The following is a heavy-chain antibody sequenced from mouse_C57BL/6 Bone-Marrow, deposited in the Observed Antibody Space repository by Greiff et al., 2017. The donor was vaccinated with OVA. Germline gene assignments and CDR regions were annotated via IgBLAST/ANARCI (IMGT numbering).Heavy chain of an antibody. CDR3: ARNSPLIYYYGSFDYFDY. Sequence: QVQLQQSDAELVKPGASVKISCKVSGYTFTDHTIHWMKQRPEQGLEWIGYIYPRYGSTKYNEKFKGKATLTADKSSSTAYMQLNSLTSEDSAVYFCARNSPLIYYYGSFDYFDYWGQGTTLTVSS. V-gene: IGHV1-78*01. CDR1: GYTFTDHT. CDR2: IYPRYGST. J-gene: IGHJ2*01. D-gene: IGHD1-1*01.